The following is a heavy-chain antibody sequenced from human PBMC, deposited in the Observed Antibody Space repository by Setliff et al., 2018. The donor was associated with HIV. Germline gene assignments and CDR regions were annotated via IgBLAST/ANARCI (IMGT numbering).Heavy chain of an antibody. CDR3: ASFQTTVHAFDI. CDR1: GGSISSSSYY. CDR2: IYYSGST. D-gene: IGHD4-17*01. J-gene: IGHJ3*02. V-gene: IGHV4-39*01. Sequence: SETLSLTCTVSGGSISSSSYYWGWIRQPPGKGLEWIGSIYYSGSTYYNPFLKSRVTISVDTSKNQFSLKLSSVTAADTAVYYCASFQTTVHAFDIWGQGTMVTVSS.